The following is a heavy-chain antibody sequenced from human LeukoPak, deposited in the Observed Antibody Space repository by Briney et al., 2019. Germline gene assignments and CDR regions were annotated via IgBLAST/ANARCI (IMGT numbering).Heavy chain of an antibody. J-gene: IGHJ4*02. D-gene: IGHD6-19*01. CDR2: INPNSGGT. CDR1: GYTFTGYY. CDR3: ARGGAVANWPLLTREGDNYYFDY. V-gene: IGHV1-2*04. Sequence: ASVKVSCKASGYTFTGYYMHWVRQAPGQGLEWMGWINPNSGGTNYAQKFQGWVTMTRDTSISTAYMELSRLRSDDTAVYYCARGGAVANWPLLTREGDNYYFDYWGQGTLVTVSS.